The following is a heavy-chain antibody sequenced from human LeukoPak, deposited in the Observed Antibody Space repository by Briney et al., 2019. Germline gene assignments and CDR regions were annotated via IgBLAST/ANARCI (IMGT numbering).Heavy chain of an antibody. V-gene: IGHV3-48*04. CDR1: GFTFSSYS. Sequence: GGSLRLSCAASGFTFSSYSMNWVRQAPGKGLEWVSYISSSGSTIYYADSVKGRFTISRDNAKNSLYLQMNSLRAEDTAVYYCVRAYYDILTGYYYYYMDVWGKGTTVTISS. CDR2: ISSSGSTI. CDR3: VRAYYDILTGYYYYYMDV. J-gene: IGHJ6*03. D-gene: IGHD3-9*01.